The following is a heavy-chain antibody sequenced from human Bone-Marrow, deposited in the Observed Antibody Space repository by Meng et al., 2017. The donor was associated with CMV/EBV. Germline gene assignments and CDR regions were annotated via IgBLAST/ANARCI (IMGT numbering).Heavy chain of an antibody. CDR1: GGSFSGYY. J-gene: IGHJ6*02. CDR3: ASLRFLEWLLKVSYYGMDV. CDR2: INHSGST. D-gene: IGHD3-3*01. V-gene: IGHV4-34*01. Sequence: SEPLSLTCAVYGGSFSGYYWSWIRQPPGKGLEWIGEINHSGSTNYNPSLKSRVTISVDTSKNQFSLKLSSVTAADTAVYYCASLRFLEWLLKVSYYGMDVWGQGTTVTVSS.